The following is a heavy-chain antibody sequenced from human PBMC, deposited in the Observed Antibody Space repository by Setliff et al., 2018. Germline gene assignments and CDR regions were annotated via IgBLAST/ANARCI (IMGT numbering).Heavy chain of an antibody. D-gene: IGHD2-8*01. J-gene: IGHJ4*02. Sequence: PGGSLRLSCAASGFTFSSYAMHWVRQAPGKGLEWVAVISYDGSNKYYADSVKGRFTISRDNSKNTLYLQMNSLRAEDTAVYYCAKDDASSNWGQGTLVTVSS. V-gene: IGHV3-30-3*01. CDR3: AKDDASSN. CDR2: ISYDGSNK. CDR1: GFTFSSYA.